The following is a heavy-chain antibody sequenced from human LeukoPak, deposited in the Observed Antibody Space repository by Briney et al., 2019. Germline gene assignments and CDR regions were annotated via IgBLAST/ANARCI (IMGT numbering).Heavy chain of an antibody. J-gene: IGHJ3*02. V-gene: IGHV3-23*01. D-gene: IGHD3-22*01. CDR2: IGGSGIST. CDR3: AKDRYYDSSGYDDAFGI. Sequence: PGGSLRLSCAASGFTFSDYAMSWVRQAPGKGLEWVSAIGGSGISTYYADSVKGRFTISRDNSKNTLFLQMNSLRAEDTAVYYCAKDRYYDSSGYDDAFGIWGQGTMVTVSS. CDR1: GFTFSDYA.